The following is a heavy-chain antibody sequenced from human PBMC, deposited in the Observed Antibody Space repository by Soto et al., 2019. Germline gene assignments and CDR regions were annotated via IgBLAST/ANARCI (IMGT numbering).Heavy chain of an antibody. Sequence: LRLSCAASGFTFSSYAMSWVRQAPGKGLEWVSAISGSGGSTYYADSVKGRFTISRDNSKNTLYLQMNSLRAEDTAVYYCAKDGGYAYYDSSGYYFGYWGQGTLVTVSS. CDR1: GFTFSSYA. CDR2: ISGSGGST. J-gene: IGHJ4*02. CDR3: AKDGGYAYYDSSGYYFGY. V-gene: IGHV3-23*01. D-gene: IGHD3-22*01.